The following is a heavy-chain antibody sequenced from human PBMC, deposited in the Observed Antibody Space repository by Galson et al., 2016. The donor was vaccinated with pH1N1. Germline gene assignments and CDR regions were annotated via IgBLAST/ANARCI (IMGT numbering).Heavy chain of an antibody. D-gene: IGHD3-10*01. J-gene: IGHJ6*02. V-gene: IGHV1-69*13. CDR2: IIPIFGTS. CDR1: GGIFSSYA. CDR3: ARAPDRGEGALSYYYGLDV. Sequence: SVKVSCKASGGIFSSYAVSWVRQAPGRGLGWMGGIIPIFGTSNYAQKFQGRVTITADESTSTAYLELSSLSSEDTAVYYCARAPDRGEGALSYYYGLDVWGQGTTVIVSS.